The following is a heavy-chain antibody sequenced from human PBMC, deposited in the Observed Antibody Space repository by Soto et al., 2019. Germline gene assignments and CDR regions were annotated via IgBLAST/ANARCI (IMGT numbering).Heavy chain of an antibody. CDR1: GFTFSSYA. J-gene: IGHJ4*02. Sequence: EVQLLESGGGLVQPGGSLRLSCAASGFTFSSYAMSWVRQAPGKGLEWVSAISGSGGSTYYADSVKGRFTISRDNSKNTLYLQMNSLRAEDTAVYYCANGRIYGLITGTAKYWGQGTLVTVSS. CDR3: ANGRIYGLITGTAKY. V-gene: IGHV3-23*01. CDR2: ISGSGGST. D-gene: IGHD1-7*01.